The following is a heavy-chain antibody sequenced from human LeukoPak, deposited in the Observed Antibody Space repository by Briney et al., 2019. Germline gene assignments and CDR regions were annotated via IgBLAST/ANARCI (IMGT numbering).Heavy chain of an antibody. CDR1: GGSISSYY. D-gene: IGHD6-19*01. J-gene: IGHJ4*02. CDR3: ARVEYSSGWWAFDY. V-gene: IGHV4-59*01. CDR2: IYYSGST. Sequence: PSETLSLTCTVSGGSISSYYWSWIRQPPGKGLEWIGYIYYSGSTNYNPSLKSRVTISVDTSKNQFSPKLSSVTAADTAVYYCARVEYSSGWWAFDYWGQGTLVTVSS.